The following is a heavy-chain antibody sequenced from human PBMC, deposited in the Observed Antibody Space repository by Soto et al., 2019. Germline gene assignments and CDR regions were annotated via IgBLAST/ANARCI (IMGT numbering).Heavy chain of an antibody. V-gene: IGHV3-30-3*01. CDR2: ISYDGSNK. D-gene: IGHD2-15*01. CDR1: GFTFSSYA. Sequence: QVQLVESGGGVVQPGRSLRLSCAASGFTFSSYAMHWVRQAPGKGLEWVAVISYDGSNKYYADSVKGRFTISRDNSKNXLYLQMNSLRAEDTAVYYCARYCSGGSCYSEADDYWGQGTLVTVSS. J-gene: IGHJ4*02. CDR3: ARYCSGGSCYSEADDY.